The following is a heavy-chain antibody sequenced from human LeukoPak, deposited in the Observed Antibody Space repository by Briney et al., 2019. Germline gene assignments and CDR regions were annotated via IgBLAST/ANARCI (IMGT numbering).Heavy chain of an antibody. CDR3: AKDFSPDYYGSGSYSDY. CDR1: GFTFDDYA. CDR2: ISWNSGSI. Sequence: GRSLRLSCAASGFTFDDYAMHWVRQAPGKGLEWVSGISWNSGSIGYADSVKGRFTISRDNVKNSLYLQMNSLRAEDTALYYCAKDFSPDYYGSGSYSDYWGQGTLVTVSS. D-gene: IGHD3-10*01. J-gene: IGHJ4*02. V-gene: IGHV3-9*01.